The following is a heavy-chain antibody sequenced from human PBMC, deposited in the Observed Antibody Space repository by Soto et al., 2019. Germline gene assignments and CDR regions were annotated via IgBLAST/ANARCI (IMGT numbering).Heavy chain of an antibody. J-gene: IGHJ4*02. CDR2: IWSGGSDK. D-gene: IGHD3-10*01. CDR3: ARVYGSGTYPIDY. Sequence: QVQLVESGGGVVQPGRSLRLSCAASGFAFSSYGMHWVRQAPGKGLEWVTVIWSGGSDKYYADSVKGRFTISRDNSKNTLYLQMNSLIAEDTAVYYCARVYGSGTYPIDYWGQGTLVTVSS. CDR1: GFAFSSYG. V-gene: IGHV3-33*01.